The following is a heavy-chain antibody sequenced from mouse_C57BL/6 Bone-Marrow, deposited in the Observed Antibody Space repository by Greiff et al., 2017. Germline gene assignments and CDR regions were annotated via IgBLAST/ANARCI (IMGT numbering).Heavy chain of an antibody. CDR2: IYPGGGYT. Sequence: VQLQQSGAELVRPGTSVKMSCKASGYTFTNYWIGWAQQRPGHGLEWIGDIYPGGGYTNYNEKFKGKATLTADKSSSTAYMQFSSLTSEDSAIYYCARYALYGNYDYWGQGTTLTVSS. CDR3: ARYALYGNYDY. CDR1: GYTFTNYW. V-gene: IGHV1-63*01. J-gene: IGHJ2*01. D-gene: IGHD2-1*01.